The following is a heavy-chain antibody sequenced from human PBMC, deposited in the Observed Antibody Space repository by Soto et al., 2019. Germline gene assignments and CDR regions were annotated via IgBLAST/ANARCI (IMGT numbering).Heavy chain of an antibody. J-gene: IGHJ4*02. D-gene: IGHD6-6*01. CDR3: TREKSSSPKHPSPFFDY. CDR1: GFTFDDYA. Sequence: GGSLRLSCTASGFTFDDYAMSWFRQAPGKGLEWVGFIRSKAYGGTTEYAASVKGRFTISRDDSKSIAYLQMNSLKTEDTAVYYCTREKSSSPKHPSPFFDYWGQGTLVTGS. V-gene: IGHV3-49*03. CDR2: IRSKAYGGTT.